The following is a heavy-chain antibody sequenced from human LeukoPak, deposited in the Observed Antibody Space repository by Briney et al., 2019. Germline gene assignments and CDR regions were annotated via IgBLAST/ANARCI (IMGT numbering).Heavy chain of an antibody. Sequence: PGGSLRLSCAASGFTFSSYAMHWVRQAPGKGLEWVAVISYDGSNKYYADSVKGRFTISRDNSKNTLYLQMNSLRAEDTAVYYCARHQQAEMDYWGQGTLVTVSS. CDR1: GFTFSSYA. J-gene: IGHJ4*02. D-gene: IGHD2-2*01. CDR3: ARHQQAEMDY. V-gene: IGHV3-30-3*01. CDR2: ISYDGSNK.